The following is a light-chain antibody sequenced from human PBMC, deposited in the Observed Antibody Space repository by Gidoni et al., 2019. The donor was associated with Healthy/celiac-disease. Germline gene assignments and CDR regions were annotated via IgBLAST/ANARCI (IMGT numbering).Light chain of an antibody. V-gene: IGLV2-14*03. Sequence: QSALTQPSSVSGPPGQSITISCTGTSSDVGGYNYVSWYQQHPGKAPKLMIYDVSNRPSGVSNRFSGSKSGNTASRTISGLQAEDEADYYCSSYTSSSTLGVFGGGTKLTVL. J-gene: IGLJ3*02. CDR2: DVS. CDR3: SSYTSSSTLGV. CDR1: SSDVGGYNY.